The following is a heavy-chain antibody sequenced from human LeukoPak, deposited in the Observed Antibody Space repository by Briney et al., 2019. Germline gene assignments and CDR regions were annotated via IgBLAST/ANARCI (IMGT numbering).Heavy chain of an antibody. Sequence: PSETLSLTCTVSGGSISSYYWSWIRQPPGKGLEWIGYIYYSGSTNYNPSLKSRVTISVDTSKNQFSLKLSSVTAADTAVYYCARGRIVGAPTSFDYWGQGTLVTVSS. J-gene: IGHJ4*02. CDR2: IYYSGST. V-gene: IGHV4-59*01. D-gene: IGHD1-26*01. CDR3: ARGRIVGAPTSFDY. CDR1: GGSISSYY.